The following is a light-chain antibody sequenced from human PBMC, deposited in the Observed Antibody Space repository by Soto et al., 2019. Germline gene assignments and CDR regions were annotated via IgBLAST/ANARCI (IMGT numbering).Light chain of an antibody. CDR1: QNVNSNF. J-gene: IGKJ3*01. Sequence: EIVLTQSPGTLSLSPGERATLSCRASQNVNSNFLAWYQQKPGQGPRLLIYGTSGRATGIPDRFSGSGSGTDFTLTISRLEPEDFAVSYCQHDGSSLIFSFGPATKVDSK. CDR3: QHDGSSLIFS. CDR2: GTS. V-gene: IGKV3-20*01.